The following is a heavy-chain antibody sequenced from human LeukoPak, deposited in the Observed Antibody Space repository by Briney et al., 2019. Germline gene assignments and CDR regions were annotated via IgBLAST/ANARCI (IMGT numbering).Heavy chain of an antibody. CDR1: GGYFSGYY. CDR3: AREERIAVAGRGVWFDP. J-gene: IGHJ5*02. CDR2: INHSGST. V-gene: IGHV4-34*01. Sequence: SETLSLTCAVYGGYFSGYYWSWIRQPPGKGLEWIGEINHSGSTNYNPSLKSRVTISVDTSKNQFSLKLSSVTAADTAVYYCAREERIAVAGRGVWFDPWGQGTLVTVSS. D-gene: IGHD6-19*01.